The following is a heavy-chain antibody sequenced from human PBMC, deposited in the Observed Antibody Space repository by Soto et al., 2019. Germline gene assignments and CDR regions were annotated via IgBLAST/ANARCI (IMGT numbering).Heavy chain of an antibody. CDR3: SRDLGS. Sequence: EVHLVESGGGLVQPGGSLRLSCAASGFTFSDHHMDWVRQAPGKGLEWVGRTRNKANSYTTEYAASVKGRFTISGDDSKNSLYLQMNSRKTEDKAVYYCSRDLGSWGQGTLVTVSS. CDR2: TRNKANSYTT. V-gene: IGHV3-72*01. CDR1: GFTFSDHH. J-gene: IGHJ5*02.